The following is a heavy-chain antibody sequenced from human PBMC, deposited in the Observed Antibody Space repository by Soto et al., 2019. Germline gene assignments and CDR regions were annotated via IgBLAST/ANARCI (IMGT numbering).Heavy chain of an antibody. D-gene: IGHD2-15*01. J-gene: IGHJ5*02. Sequence: QVQLQESGPGLVKPSEPLSLTCTVSGGSVSSGSYYWSWIRQPPGKGLEWIGYIYYNGNTNYNPSLKSRVTISVDTSKSQFSLKLSSVTAADTAVYYCASALYCSGGSCSFDPWGQGTLVTVSS. CDR3: ASALYCSGGSCSFDP. V-gene: IGHV4-61*01. CDR2: IYYNGNT. CDR1: GGSVSSGSYY.